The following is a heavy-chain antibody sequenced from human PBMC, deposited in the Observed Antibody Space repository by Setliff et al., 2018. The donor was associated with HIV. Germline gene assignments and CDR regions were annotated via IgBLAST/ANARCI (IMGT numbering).Heavy chain of an antibody. J-gene: IGHJ4*02. CDR2: IYYTGGT. CDR1: GGSISSYY. Sequence: KPSETLSLTCTVSGGSISSYYWSWIRKPPGKELEWIGYIYYTGGTTYNPSLKSRVSISIDASKNHFSLNLTSVTAADTAVYYCARYSSSWYAHFWGQGTLVTVSS. D-gene: IGHD6-13*01. CDR3: ARYSSSWYAHF. V-gene: IGHV4-59*01.